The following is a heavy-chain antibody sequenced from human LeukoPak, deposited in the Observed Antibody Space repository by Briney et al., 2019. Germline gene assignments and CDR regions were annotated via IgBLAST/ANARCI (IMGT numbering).Heavy chain of an antibody. V-gene: IGHV3-23*01. CDR3: AKSAYYDILTGYFDP. J-gene: IGHJ5*02. CDR1: GFTFGSYA. Sequence: GGSLRLSCAGSGFTFGSYAMSWVRQAPGKGLEWVSAISHSSSGTYYLDSVKGRFTISRDNSKNTVYMQMNSLRAEDTAVYYCAKSAYYDILTGYFDPWGQGTLVTVSS. CDR2: ISHSSSGT. D-gene: IGHD3-9*01.